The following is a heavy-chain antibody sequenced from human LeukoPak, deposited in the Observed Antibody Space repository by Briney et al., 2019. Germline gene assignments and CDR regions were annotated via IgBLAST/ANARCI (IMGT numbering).Heavy chain of an antibody. J-gene: IGHJ6*02. Sequence: GGSLRLSCAASGFTFSSYAMSWVRQAPGKGLEWVSAISGSGGSTYYADSVKGRFTISRDNSKNTLYLQMNSLRAEDTAVYYCARYSSSSYYYYGMDVWGQGTTVAVSS. CDR3: ARYSSSSYYYYGMDV. V-gene: IGHV3-23*01. CDR2: ISGSGGST. D-gene: IGHD6-6*01. CDR1: GFTFSSYA.